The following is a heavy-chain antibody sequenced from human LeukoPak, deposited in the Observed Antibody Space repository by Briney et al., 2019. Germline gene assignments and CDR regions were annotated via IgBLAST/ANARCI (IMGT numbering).Heavy chain of an antibody. V-gene: IGHV1-69*06. D-gene: IGHD3-22*01. CDR3: ARSQGGYYYLNAFDI. J-gene: IGHJ3*02. CDR1: GGTFSSYA. Sequence: ASVKVSCKASGGTFSSYAISWVRQAPGQGLEWMGGIIPIFGTANYAQKFQGRVTITADKSTSTAYMELSSLRSEDTAVYYCARSQGGYYYLNAFDIWGQGTMVTVSS. CDR2: IIPIFGTA.